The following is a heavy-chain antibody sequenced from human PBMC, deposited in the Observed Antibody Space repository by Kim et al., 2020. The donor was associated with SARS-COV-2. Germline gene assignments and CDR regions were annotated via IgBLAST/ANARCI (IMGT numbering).Heavy chain of an antibody. CDR1: GGSISSYY. D-gene: IGHD3-9*01. CDR2: IYYSGST. V-gene: IGHV4-59*13. J-gene: IGHJ6*02. Sequence: SETLSLTCTVSGGSISSYYWSWIRQPPGKGLEWIGYIYYSGSTNYNPSLKSRVTISVDTSKNQFSLKLSSVTAADTAVYYCAREWGVGDILTGYYIYYYGMDVWGQGTTVTVSS. CDR3: AREWGVGDILTGYYIYYYGMDV.